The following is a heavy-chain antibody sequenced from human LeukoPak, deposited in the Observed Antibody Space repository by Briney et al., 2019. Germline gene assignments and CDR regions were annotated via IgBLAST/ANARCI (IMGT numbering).Heavy chain of an antibody. Sequence: ASVKVSCKASGYTFTGYYMHWVRQAPGQGLEWMGWINPNSGGTNYAQKFQGRVTMTTDTSTSTAYMELRSLRSDDTAVYYCARDRRIAAAGTGNYWGQGTLVTVSS. J-gene: IGHJ4*02. V-gene: IGHV1-2*02. CDR2: INPNSGGT. D-gene: IGHD6-13*01. CDR3: ARDRRIAAAGTGNY. CDR1: GYTFTGYY.